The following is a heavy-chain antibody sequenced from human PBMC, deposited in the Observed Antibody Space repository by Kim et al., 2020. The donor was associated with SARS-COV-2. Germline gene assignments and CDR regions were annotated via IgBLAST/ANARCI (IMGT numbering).Heavy chain of an antibody. CDR3: ASEYIAARPPFDY. J-gene: IGHJ4*02. CDR1: GGSISSSSYY. V-gene: IGHV4-39*01. CDR2: IYYSGST. Sequence: SETLSLTCTVSGGSISSSSYYWGWIRQPPGKGLEWIGSIYYSGSTYYNPSLKSRVTISVDTSKNQFSLKLSSVTAADTAVYYCASEYIAARPPFDYWGQGTLVTVSS. D-gene: IGHD6-6*01.